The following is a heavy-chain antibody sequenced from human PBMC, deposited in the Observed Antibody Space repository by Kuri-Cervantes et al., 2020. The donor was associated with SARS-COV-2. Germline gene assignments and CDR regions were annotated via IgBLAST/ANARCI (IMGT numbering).Heavy chain of an antibody. V-gene: IGHV3-21*01. Sequence: GGSLRLSCAASGFTFSSYSMNWVRQAPGKGLEWASSISSSSSYIYYADSVKGRFTISRDNAKNSLYLQMNSLRAEDTAVYYCARDRSFTPDYWGQGTLVTVSS. J-gene: IGHJ4*02. D-gene: IGHD3-10*01. CDR1: GFTFSSYS. CDR3: ARDRSFTPDY. CDR2: ISSSSSYI.